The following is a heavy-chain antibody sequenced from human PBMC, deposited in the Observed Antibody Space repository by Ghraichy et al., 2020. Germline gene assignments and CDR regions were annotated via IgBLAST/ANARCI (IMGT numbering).Heavy chain of an antibody. J-gene: IGHJ6*02. D-gene: IGHD3-22*01. Sequence: SETLSLTCAVSGGSFSGYYWCWIRQPPGKGLEWLWEMNHSGCTNYNPPLKSQVTISVGTSKNQSSLKLSSVTAADTAVYYCAREASPYYYDSIGYYPYYYYYYGMDVWGQGTTVIVSS. CDR2: MNHSGCT. CDR1: GGSFSGYY. V-gene: IGHV4-34*01. CDR3: AREASPYYYDSIGYYPYYYYYYGMDV.